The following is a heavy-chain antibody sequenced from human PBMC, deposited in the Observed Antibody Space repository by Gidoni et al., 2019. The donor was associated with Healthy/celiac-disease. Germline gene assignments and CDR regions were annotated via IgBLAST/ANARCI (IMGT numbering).Heavy chain of an antibody. CDR1: GDTFTSYD. CDR2: MNPNSGNT. D-gene: IGHD3-10*01. J-gene: IGHJ4*02. Sequence: QVQLAQSGAEVKKPGASVKVSCKASGDTFTSYDSNGVRQATGQGLEWRGWMNPNSGNTGYAQKLQRRVTMTMNTSISTAYMELSSLRSEDTAVYYWARGLNRELWFREGIDYWGQGTLVTVSS. V-gene: IGHV1-8*01. CDR3: ARGLNRELWFREGIDY.